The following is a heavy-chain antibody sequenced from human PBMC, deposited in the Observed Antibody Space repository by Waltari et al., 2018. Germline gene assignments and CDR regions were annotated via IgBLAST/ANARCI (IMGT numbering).Heavy chain of an antibody. CDR2: INHSVSR. Sequence: QVQLQQWGAGLLKPSETLSLTCAVYGGSFSGYYWSWIRPPPGKGLECIGEINHSVSRNYNPPLKSRVTISVDTSKNQFSLKLSSVTAADTAVYYCARAPIAARRALGYWGQGTLVTVSS. CDR3: ARAPIAARRALGY. J-gene: IGHJ4*02. D-gene: IGHD6-6*01. V-gene: IGHV4-34*01. CDR1: GGSFSGYY.